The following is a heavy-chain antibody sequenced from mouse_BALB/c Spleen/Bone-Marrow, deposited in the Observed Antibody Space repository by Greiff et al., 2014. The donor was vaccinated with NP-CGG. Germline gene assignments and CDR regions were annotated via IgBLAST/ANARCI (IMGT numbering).Heavy chain of an antibody. V-gene: IGHV1-9*01. CDR3: ARKLGLRLAY. CDR2: ILPGSGST. J-gene: IGHJ3*01. D-gene: IGHD3-1*01. CDR1: GYTFSSYW. Sequence: VQVVESGAELMKPGASVKISCKTSGYTFSSYWIEWVKQRPGHGLEWIGEILPGSGSTNSNEKFKGKATFTADPSSNTAYMQLSSLSSEDSAFYYWARKLGLRLAYWGQGTLVTVSA.